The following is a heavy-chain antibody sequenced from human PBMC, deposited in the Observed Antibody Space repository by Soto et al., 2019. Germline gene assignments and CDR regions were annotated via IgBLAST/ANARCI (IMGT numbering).Heavy chain of an antibody. CDR1: GGSISSGGYY. J-gene: IGHJ6*02. V-gene: IGHV4-31*03. CDR3: ARVAPAAYYGMDV. D-gene: IGHD2-2*01. CDR2: INYSGST. Sequence: QVQLQESGPGLVKPSQTLSLTCTVSGGSISSGGYYWSWIRQHPGKGLEWIGYINYSGSTYYNPSLKSRVTIPVDTSKNQFSLKLSSVTAADTAVYYCARVAPAAYYGMDVWGQGTTVTVSS.